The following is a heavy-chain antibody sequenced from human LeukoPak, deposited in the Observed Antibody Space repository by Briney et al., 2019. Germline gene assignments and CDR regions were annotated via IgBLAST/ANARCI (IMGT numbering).Heavy chain of an antibody. CDR3: AAYSSCDY. Sequence: GGSLRLSCAASGFTFDSYAMSWVRQVPGKGLEWVSLIYSGGSTYYADSVKGRFTISRDNSKNTLYLQMNSLRAEDTAVYYCAAYSSCDYWGQGTLVTVSS. CDR2: IYSGGST. V-gene: IGHV3-53*01. CDR1: GFTFDSYA. D-gene: IGHD6-6*01. J-gene: IGHJ4*02.